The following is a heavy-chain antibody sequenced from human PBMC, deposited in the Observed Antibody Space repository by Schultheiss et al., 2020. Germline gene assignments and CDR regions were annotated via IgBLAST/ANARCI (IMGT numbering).Heavy chain of an antibody. J-gene: IGHJ4*02. D-gene: IGHD6-13*01. CDR3: ARGVRGSSWYYFDY. V-gene: IGHV3-7*01. CDR2: IKQDGSEK. CDR1: GFTFSSYG. Sequence: GGSLRLSCAASGFTFSSYGMHWVRQAPGKGLEWVANIKQDGSEKYYVDSVKGRFTISRDNAKNSLYLQMNSLRAEDTAVYYCARGVRGSSWYYFDYWGQGTLVTVPS.